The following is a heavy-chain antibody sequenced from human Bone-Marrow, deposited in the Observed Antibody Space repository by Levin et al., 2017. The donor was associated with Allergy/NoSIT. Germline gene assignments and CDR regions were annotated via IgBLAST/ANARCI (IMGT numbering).Heavy chain of an antibody. D-gene: IGHD2-8*02. V-gene: IGHV3-21*01. Sequence: GGSLRLSCAASGFTFSSYSMNWVRQAPGKGLEWVSSISSSSSYIYYADSVKGRFTISRDNAKNSLYLQMNSLRAEDTAVYYCARDPSDTAICTGGVCYTLAYFDYWGQGTLVTVSS. CDR2: ISSSSSYI. CDR1: GFTFSSYS. CDR3: ARDPSDTAICTGGVCYTLAYFDY. J-gene: IGHJ4*02.